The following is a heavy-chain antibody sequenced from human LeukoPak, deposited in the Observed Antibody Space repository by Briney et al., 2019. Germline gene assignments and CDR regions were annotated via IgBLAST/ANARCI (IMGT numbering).Heavy chain of an antibody. J-gene: IGHJ4*02. CDR1: GFTFSSYA. CDR2: ISGSGGST. D-gene: IGHD3-22*01. Sequence: GGSLRLSCAASGFTFSSYAMSWVRQAPGKGLEWVSAISGSGGSTYYADSVKGRFTISRDNSKNTLYLQMNSLRAEDTAVYYCAKVTTMIVVVSHFDYWGQGTLVTVSS. V-gene: IGHV3-23*01. CDR3: AKVTTMIVVVSHFDY.